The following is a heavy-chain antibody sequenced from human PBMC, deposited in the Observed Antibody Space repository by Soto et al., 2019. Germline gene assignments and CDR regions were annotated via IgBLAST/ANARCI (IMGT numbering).Heavy chain of an antibody. V-gene: IGHV1-8*01. CDR1: GYTFSNYD. CDR3: ATCTSSYCTSSSQMVD. J-gene: IGHJ4*02. D-gene: IGHD2-2*01. CDR2: VNPNSGRT. Sequence: QVQLVQSGAEVKKPGASVKVSCKASGYTFSNYDINWVRLATGQGLEWMGGVNPNSGRTVYAQKFQGRVTMTRNTSISTVYMELSSLRSEDTAVYHCATCTSSYCTSSSQMVDWGQGTLVTVSS.